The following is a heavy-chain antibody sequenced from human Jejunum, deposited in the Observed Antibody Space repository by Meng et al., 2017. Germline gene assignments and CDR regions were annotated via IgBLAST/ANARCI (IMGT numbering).Heavy chain of an antibody. V-gene: IGHV4-4*02. Sequence: HVQLQESGPGQVEPSGTLSLTGAACGCSIRCGDWWGWVRQPPGKGLEWIAEMNLGGSPKYNPSLKSRVSMSVDKSNDQLSLQLTSVTAADTAVYYCTRVFDSWGQGTLVTVSS. CDR2: MNLGGSP. CDR3: TRVFDS. J-gene: IGHJ4*02. CDR1: GCSIRCGDW.